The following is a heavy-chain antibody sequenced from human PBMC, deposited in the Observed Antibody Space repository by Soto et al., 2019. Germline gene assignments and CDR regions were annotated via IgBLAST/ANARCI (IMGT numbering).Heavy chain of an antibody. J-gene: IGHJ4*02. CDR3: ASGHALVPAVMTY. Sequence: EVQLVESGGGLVKPGGSLRLSCAASGFTFSSYSMNWVRQAPGKGLEWVSSISSSSSYIYYADSVKGRFTISRDNAKNSLYLQLNSLRAEDTAVYYCASGHALVPAVMTYWGQGTLVTVSS. D-gene: IGHD2-2*01. CDR1: GFTFSSYS. CDR2: ISSSSSYI. V-gene: IGHV3-21*01.